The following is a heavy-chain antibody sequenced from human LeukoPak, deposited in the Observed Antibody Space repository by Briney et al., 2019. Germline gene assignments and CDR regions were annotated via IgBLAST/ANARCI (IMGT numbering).Heavy chain of an antibody. J-gene: IGHJ4*02. CDR2: INTDGSST. D-gene: IGHD5-18*01. Sequence: GGSLRLSCAASGFTFSSYWMHWVRQAPGKGLVWVSRINTDGSSTSYADSVKGRFTISRDNAKNTLYLQMNSLRAEDTAVYYCARDRGYSYGSAAPYFDYWGQGTLVTVSS. CDR1: GFTFSSYW. V-gene: IGHV3-74*01. CDR3: ARDRGYSYGSAAPYFDY.